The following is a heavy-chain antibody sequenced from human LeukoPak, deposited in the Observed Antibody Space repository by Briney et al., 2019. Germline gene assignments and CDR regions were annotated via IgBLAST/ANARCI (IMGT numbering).Heavy chain of an antibody. D-gene: IGHD2-2*03. J-gene: IGHJ5*02. V-gene: IGHV5-51*01. CDR1: GYSFTSYW. CDR3: ARSPYGYCSSTSCYEPYWFDP. CDR2: IYPGDSDT. Sequence: GESLKISCKGSGYSFTSYWIGWVRQMPGKGLEWMGIIYPGDSDTRYSPSFQGQVTISADKSISTAYLQWGSLKASDTAMYYCARSPYGYCSSTSCYEPYWFDPWGQGTLVTVSS.